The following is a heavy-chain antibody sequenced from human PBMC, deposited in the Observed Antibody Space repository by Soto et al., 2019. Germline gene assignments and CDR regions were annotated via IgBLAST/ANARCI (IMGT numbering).Heavy chain of an antibody. D-gene: IGHD6-13*01. J-gene: IGHJ5*02. CDR2: ISSSSSTI. CDR3: ARHPERIAQIGWFDP. CDR1: GFTFSSYS. V-gene: IGHV3-48*01. Sequence: EVQLVESGGGLVQPGGSLRLSCAASGFTFSSYSMNWVRQAPGKGLEWVSYISSSSSTIYYADSVKGRFTISRDNAKNSLYLQMNSLRAEDTAVYYCARHPERIAQIGWFDPWGQGTXVTXS.